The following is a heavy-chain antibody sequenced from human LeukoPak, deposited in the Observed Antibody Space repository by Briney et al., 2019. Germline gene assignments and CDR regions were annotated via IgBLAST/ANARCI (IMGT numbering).Heavy chain of an antibody. CDR1: GGSISRCSFN. CDR3: ARSYTYYDSSCWFDP. J-gene: IGHJ5*02. V-gene: IGHV4-39*01. CDR2: IYYSGRT. D-gene: IGHD3-3*01. Sequence: SETLSLTWSASGGSISRCSFNWGWIRQPPGKGLEWIGSIYYSGRTYYNPSLKSRVTISVDTSKNQFSLKLSSVTAADTAVYYCARSYTYYDSSCWFDPWGQGTLVTVSS.